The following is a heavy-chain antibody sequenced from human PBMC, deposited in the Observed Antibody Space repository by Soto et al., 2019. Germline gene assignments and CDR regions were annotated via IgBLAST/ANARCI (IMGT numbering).Heavy chain of an antibody. D-gene: IGHD4-17*01. CDR1: GDTFTNFD. CDR2: MRADSGHS. J-gene: IGHJ5*02. Sequence: QVQLVQPGTEVRKPGASVKVSCEPSGDTFTNFDLNWVRQASGQGLEWIGWMRADSGHSGHARKFKGRVSMTRDTSRSTAYMELSSLRAEDTAVYYCARYIYGQGFKAWGQGTLVFVSS. V-gene: IGHV1-8*01. CDR3: ARYIYGQGFKA.